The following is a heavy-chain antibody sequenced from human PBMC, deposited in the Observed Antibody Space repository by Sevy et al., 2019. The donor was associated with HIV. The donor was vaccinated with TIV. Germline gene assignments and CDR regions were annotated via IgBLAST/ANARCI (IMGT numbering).Heavy chain of an antibody. J-gene: IGHJ4*02. D-gene: IGHD3-10*01. CDR3: ARGIYGSGSRLGLGY. CDR2: MRQDGNEK. Sequence: GGSLRLSCAASGFTFSSYWMTWVRQAPGKGLEWVANMRQDGNEKYYVDSVKGRFTISRDNAKNSVYLQMNSLRAEDTAVYYCARGIYGSGSRLGLGYWGQGTLVTVSS. V-gene: IGHV3-7*01. CDR1: GFTFSSYW.